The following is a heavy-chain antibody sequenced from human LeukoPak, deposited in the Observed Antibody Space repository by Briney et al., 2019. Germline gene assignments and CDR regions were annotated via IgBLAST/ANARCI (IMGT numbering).Heavy chain of an antibody. CDR3: AREDASSWDY. CDR1: GFTFSIYS. CDR2: ISSSGSYI. J-gene: IGHJ4*02. V-gene: IGHV3-21*01. Sequence: GGSLRLSCAASGFTFSIYSMDWVRQAPGKGLEWVSSISSSGSYIYYADSLKGRFTISRDNAKNSLYLQMNSLRAEDTAVYYCAREDASSWDYWGQGTLVTVSS. D-gene: IGHD6-13*01.